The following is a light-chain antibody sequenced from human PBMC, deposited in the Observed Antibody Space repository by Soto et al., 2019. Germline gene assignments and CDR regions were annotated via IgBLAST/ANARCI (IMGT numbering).Light chain of an antibody. J-gene: IGLJ1*01. CDR3: CSYAGSYTYV. CDR1: SSDVGGYNY. Sequence: QSVLTQPRSVSGSPGQSVTISCTGTSSDVGGYNYVSWYQQHPGKAPKLMIYDVSKRPSGVPDRFSGSKSGNTASLTISGLQAEDEDDYYCCSYAGSYTYVFGTGTKVTVL. CDR2: DVS. V-gene: IGLV2-11*01.